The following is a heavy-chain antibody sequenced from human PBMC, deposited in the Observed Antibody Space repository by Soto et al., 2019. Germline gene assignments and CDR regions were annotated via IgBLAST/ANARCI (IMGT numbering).Heavy chain of an antibody. CDR1: GGYFSGDY. CDR2: INHSGST. V-gene: IGHV4-34*01. J-gene: IGHJ4*02. Sequence: SDTLSLTCAVYGGYFSGDYWSWIRQPPGKGLEWIGEINHSGSTNYNPSLKSRVTISVDTSKNQFSLKLSSVTAADTAVYYCAAAKSGYDYYWGQGTLVTVSS. D-gene: IGHD5-12*01. CDR3: AAAKSGYDYY.